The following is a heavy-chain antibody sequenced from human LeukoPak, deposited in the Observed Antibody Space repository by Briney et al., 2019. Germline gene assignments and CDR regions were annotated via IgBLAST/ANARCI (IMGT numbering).Heavy chain of an antibody. CDR3: SRDTPQHLKRFDY. V-gene: IGHV1-18*01. CDR2: INTYNGNT. D-gene: IGHD1-1*01. Sequence: ASVKVSCKASGYTLNRFGMSWVRHAPGQGLEWLGWINTYNGNTKFGEKIQGRVTLTTDTSTSTVYMELTSLRSDDTAVYFCSRDTPQHLKRFDYWGQGTLVTVSS. J-gene: IGHJ4*02. CDR1: GYTLNRFG.